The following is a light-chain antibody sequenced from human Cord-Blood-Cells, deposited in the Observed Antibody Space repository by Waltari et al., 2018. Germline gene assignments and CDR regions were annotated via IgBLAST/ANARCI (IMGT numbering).Light chain of an antibody. CDR2: KAS. Sequence: DIQMTQSPSTLSASVGDRFTITCRASQSISSWLAWYQQKPGKAPKLLIYKASSLESGVPSRFSGSGSGTEFTLTISSLQADDFATYYCQQYNSYWTFGQGTKVEIK. CDR3: QQYNSYWT. V-gene: IGKV1-5*03. CDR1: QSISSW. J-gene: IGKJ1*01.